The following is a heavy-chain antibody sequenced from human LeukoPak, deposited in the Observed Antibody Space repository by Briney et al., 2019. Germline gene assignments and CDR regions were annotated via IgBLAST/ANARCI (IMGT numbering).Heavy chain of an antibody. J-gene: IGHJ3*02. Sequence: GGSLRLSCTASGFTFSSYWMSWVRQAPGKGLEWVANIKRDGSAKYYVDSVKGRFTISRDNAKNSLYLQMNSLRAEDTALYYCARVRGCSSTSCYFGAFDIWGQGTMVTVSS. CDR1: GFTFSSYW. CDR2: IKRDGSAK. CDR3: ARVRGCSSTSCYFGAFDI. D-gene: IGHD2-2*01. V-gene: IGHV3-7*03.